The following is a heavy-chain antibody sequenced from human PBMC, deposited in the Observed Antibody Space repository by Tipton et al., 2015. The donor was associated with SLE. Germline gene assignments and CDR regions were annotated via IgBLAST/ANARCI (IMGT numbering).Heavy chain of an antibody. CDR2: IIPIFGTA. D-gene: IGHD3-10*01. J-gene: IGHJ4*02. Sequence: QSGAEVKKPGSSVKVSCKASGGTFSSYAISWVRQAPGQGLEWMGGIIPIFGTANYAQKFQGRVTITADESTSTAYMELSSLRSEDTAVYYCARDSITMVQGVIITLDYFDYWGQGTMVTVSS. CDR1: GGTFSSYA. CDR3: ARDSITMVQGVIITLDYFDY. V-gene: IGHV1-69*01.